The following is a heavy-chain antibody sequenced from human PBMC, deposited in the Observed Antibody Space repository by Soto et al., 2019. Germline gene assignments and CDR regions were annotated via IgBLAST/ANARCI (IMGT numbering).Heavy chain of an antibody. CDR3: ARQIYDSDTGPNFQYYFDS. D-gene: IGHD3-22*01. J-gene: IGHJ4*02. V-gene: IGHV5-10-1*01. CDR1: GYSFAGYW. Sequence: GDSLKISGKGSGYSFAGYWITWVRQKPGKSFEWMGRIDPSDSQTYYSPSFRGHVTISVTKSITTVFLQWSSLRASDTAMYYCARQIYDSDTGPNFQYYFDSWGQGTPVTVSS. CDR2: IDPSDSQT.